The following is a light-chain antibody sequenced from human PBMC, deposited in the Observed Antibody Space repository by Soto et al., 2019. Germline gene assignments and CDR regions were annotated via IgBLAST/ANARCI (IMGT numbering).Light chain of an antibody. CDR1: SSDVGGYDY. Sequence: QSALTQPRSVSGSPGQSVTLSCTGTSSDVGGYDYVSWYQQHPDKAPKLIIYEVTSRPSGVSNRFSGSKSGNTASLTISGLQAEDEADYYCNSYTTSSTLVFGTGTKLTVL. CDR3: NSYTTSSTLV. J-gene: IGLJ1*01. CDR2: EVT. V-gene: IGLV2-14*01.